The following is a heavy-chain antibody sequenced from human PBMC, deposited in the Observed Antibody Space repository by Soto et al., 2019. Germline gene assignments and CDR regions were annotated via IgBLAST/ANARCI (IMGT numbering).Heavy chain of an antibody. CDR1: GYTFTSYA. CDR2: INAGNGNT. V-gene: IGHV1-3*01. Sequence: ASVKVSCKASGYTFTSYAMLWVRQAPGQGLEWMGWINAGNGNTKYSQKFQGRVTITRDTSASTAYMELSSLRSEDTAVYYCARDRLLVSVIPPRPSWIDPRGQGTLVTLSS. CDR3: ARDRLLVSVIPPRPSWIDP. D-gene: IGHD2-8*01. J-gene: IGHJ5*02.